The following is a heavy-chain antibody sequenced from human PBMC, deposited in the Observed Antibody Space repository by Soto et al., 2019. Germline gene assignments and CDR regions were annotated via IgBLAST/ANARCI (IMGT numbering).Heavy chain of an antibody. Sequence: GGSLRLSCAASGFTFSSYWMHWVRQAPGKGLVWVSRINSDGSSTSYADSVKGRFTISRDNAKNTLYLQMNSLRAEDTAVYYCARDGPPYGGYGGVAYRGQGTLVPVSS. V-gene: IGHV3-74*01. CDR2: INSDGSST. CDR1: GFTFSSYW. CDR3: ARDGPPYGGYGGVAY. D-gene: IGHD4-17*01. J-gene: IGHJ4*02.